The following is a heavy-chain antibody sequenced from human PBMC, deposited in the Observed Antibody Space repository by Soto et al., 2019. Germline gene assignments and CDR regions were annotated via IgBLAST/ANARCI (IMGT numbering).Heavy chain of an antibody. CDR3: ARMDSSAA. D-gene: IGHD3-22*01. Sequence: GGSLRLSCAASGFIFRSYEMHWVRQAPGKGLEWVSYISSSGDTRYYADSVKGRFTISRDNAKNSLHLQMNSLRAEDTAVYYCARMDSSAAWGQGALVTVSS. CDR2: ISSSGDTR. J-gene: IGHJ4*02. CDR1: GFIFRSYE. V-gene: IGHV3-48*03.